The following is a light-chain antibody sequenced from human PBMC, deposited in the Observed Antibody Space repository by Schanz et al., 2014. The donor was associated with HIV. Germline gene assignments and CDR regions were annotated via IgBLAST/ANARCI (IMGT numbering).Light chain of an antibody. CDR1: QSVSSY. CDR2: DAS. J-gene: IGKJ4*01. CDR3: QQGGSWPLT. Sequence: EIVLTQSPATLSLSPGERATLSCRASQSVSSYLAWYQQTPGQAPRLLIYDASTRATGIPDRFSGSGSGTDFTLTISRLEPEDFALYYCQQGGSWPLTFGGGTTVEIK. V-gene: IGKV3-11*01.